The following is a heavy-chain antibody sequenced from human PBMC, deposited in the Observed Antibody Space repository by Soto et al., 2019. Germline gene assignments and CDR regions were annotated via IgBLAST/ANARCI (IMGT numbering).Heavy chain of an antibody. CDR2: SGPESGAT. CDR1: GYTFTGHY. V-gene: IGHV1-2*02. D-gene: IGHD1-26*01. CDR3: GRGRSGQIVVFY. Sequence: GASVKVSCKASGYTFTGHYIHWLRQPPERVPEWMGDSGPESGATQYAQKFQGRVTMTRDTSITTVYMELNNLGHDDTAVYYCGRGRSGQIVVFYWGQGTPVTVSS. J-gene: IGHJ4*02.